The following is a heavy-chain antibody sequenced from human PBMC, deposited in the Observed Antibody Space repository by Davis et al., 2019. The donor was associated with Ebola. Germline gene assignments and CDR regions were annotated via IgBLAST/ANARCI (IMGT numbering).Heavy chain of an antibody. D-gene: IGHD4-17*01. V-gene: IGHV3-23*01. CDR2: ISATGGDT. CDR1: GFTFSSYA. CDR3: AKLDYNDSYFQD. Sequence: GGSLRLSCAASGFTFSSYAMSWVRQAPGKGLEWVSRISATGGDTYYADSVKGRFTISRDNSKNTLNLQMNSLRAEDTAIYYCAKLDYNDSYFQDWGQGTLVTVSS. J-gene: IGHJ1*01.